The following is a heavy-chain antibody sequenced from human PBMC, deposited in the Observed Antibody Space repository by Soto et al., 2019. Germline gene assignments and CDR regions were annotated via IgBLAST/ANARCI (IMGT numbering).Heavy chain of an antibody. CDR3: AREWGGDCSSTSCPPVGFASDY. CDR1: GYTFTSYG. Sequence: ASVKVSYKASGYTFTSYGISWVRQAPGQGLEWMGWISAYNGNTNYAQKLQGRVTMTTDTSTSTAYMELRSLRSDDTAVYYCAREWGGDCSSTSCPPVGFASDYWGQGTLVTVSS. D-gene: IGHD2-2*01. J-gene: IGHJ4*02. CDR2: ISAYNGNT. V-gene: IGHV1-18*01.